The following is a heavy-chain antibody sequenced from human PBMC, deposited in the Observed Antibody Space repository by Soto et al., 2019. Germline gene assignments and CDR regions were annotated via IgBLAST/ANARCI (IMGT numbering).Heavy chain of an antibody. J-gene: IGHJ5*02. V-gene: IGHV4-30-2*01. CDR2: IYHSGST. Sequence: SETLALTCAVSGGFISSGGYSGSWIRQPPGKGLEWIGYIYHSGSTYYNPSLKSRVTISVDRSKNQFSLKLSSVTAADTAVYYCARQLVGVWFDPWGQGTLVTVSS. CDR3: ARQLVGVWFDP. CDR1: GGFISSGGYS. D-gene: IGHD6-13*01.